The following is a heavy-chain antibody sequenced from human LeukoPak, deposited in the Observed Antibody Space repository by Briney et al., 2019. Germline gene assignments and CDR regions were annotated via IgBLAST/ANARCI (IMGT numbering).Heavy chain of an antibody. CDR2: INHSGST. CDR1: GGSFSTYY. V-gene: IGHV4-34*01. CDR3: ARVIAVAGSDDAFDI. Sequence: SETLSLTCAVYGGSFSTYYWSWIRQPPGKGLEWIGEINHSGSTNYNPSLKSRVTILVDTSKNQFSLKLSSVTAADTAVYYCARVIAVAGSDDAFDIWGQGTMVTVSS. J-gene: IGHJ3*02. D-gene: IGHD6-19*01.